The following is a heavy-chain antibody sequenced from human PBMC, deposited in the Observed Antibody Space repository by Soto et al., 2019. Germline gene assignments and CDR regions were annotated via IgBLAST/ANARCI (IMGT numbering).Heavy chain of an antibody. Sequence: PSETLSLTCTVSGGSISGGGYYWNWIRQHPGKGLEWIGYIYYSGSTYYNPSLKSRVTISVDTSKNQFSLKLSSVTAADTAVYYCARSDPPSGTFSYWSQGTLVTVSS. CDR1: GGSISGGGYY. CDR2: IYYSGST. CDR3: ARSDPPSGTFSY. V-gene: IGHV4-31*03. J-gene: IGHJ4*02. D-gene: IGHD6-13*01.